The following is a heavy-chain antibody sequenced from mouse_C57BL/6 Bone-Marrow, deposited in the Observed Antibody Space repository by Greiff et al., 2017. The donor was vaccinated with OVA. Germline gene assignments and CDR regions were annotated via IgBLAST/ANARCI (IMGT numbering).Heavy chain of an antibody. J-gene: IGHJ1*03. Sequence: VQLQESGAELVKPGASVKLSCKASGYTFTEYTIHWVKQRSGQGLEWIGWFYPGSGSIKYNEKFKDKATLTADKSSSTVYMELSRLTSEDSAVYFCARHGEGYYDYNGGYFDVGGTGTTVTVSS. CDR2: FYPGSGSI. D-gene: IGHD2-4*01. V-gene: IGHV1-62-2*01. CDR3: ARHGEGYYDYNGGYFDV. CDR1: GYTFTEYT.